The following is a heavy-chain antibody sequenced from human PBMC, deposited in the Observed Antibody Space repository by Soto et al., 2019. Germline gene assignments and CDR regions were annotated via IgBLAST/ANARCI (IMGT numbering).Heavy chain of an antibody. Sequence: ASVKVSCKASGGTFSSYAISWVRQAPGQGLEWMGGIIPIFGTANYAQKFQGRVTITADESTSTAYMELSSLRSEDTAVYYCARSMIVVAGPWNWFDHWGQGTLVTVYS. D-gene: IGHD3-22*01. V-gene: IGHV1-69*01. J-gene: IGHJ5*02. CDR2: IIPIFGTA. CDR3: ARSMIVVAGPWNWFDH. CDR1: GGTFSSYA.